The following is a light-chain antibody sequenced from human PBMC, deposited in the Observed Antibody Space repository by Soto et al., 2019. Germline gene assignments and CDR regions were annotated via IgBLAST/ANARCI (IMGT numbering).Light chain of an antibody. CDR3: HQYNNDPFT. V-gene: IGKV1-33*01. J-gene: IGKJ3*01. CDR2: DIY. Sequence: DIQMTQSASSLSASVGDRVTITCQASQVITNYLNWYQQKPGKAPKLLIYDIYTLEIGVPSRFSGSGSGTDFTFTITCLQPEDIATYYCHQYNNDPFTCGPGTKV. CDR1: QVITNY.